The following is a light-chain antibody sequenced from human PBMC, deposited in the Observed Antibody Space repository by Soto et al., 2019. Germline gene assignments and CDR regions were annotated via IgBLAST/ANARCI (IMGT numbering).Light chain of an antibody. V-gene: IGKV1-33*01. CDR1: QNINNY. CDR3: QHDNSYLLT. J-gene: IGKJ4*01. Sequence: DSQITQHQPSLSASVGDRVTITCQASQNINNYLNWYQQKPGRAPKLLIYDASNLEAGVPSRFRGSGSGTEFTLTISSLQPGDFATYYCQHDNSYLLTFGGVTKVDIK. CDR2: DAS.